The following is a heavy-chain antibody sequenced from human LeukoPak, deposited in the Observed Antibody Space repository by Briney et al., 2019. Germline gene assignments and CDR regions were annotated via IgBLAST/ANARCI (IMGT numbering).Heavy chain of an antibody. J-gene: IGHJ6*04. D-gene: IGHD2/OR15-2a*01. CDR1: GFTFSSYG. CDR3: ARDSRIDRSPLYGMDV. CDR2: IWYDGSNK. V-gene: IGHV3-33*01. Sequence: EGSLRLSCAASGFTFSSYGMHWVRQAPGKGLEWVAVIWYDGSNKYYADSVKGRFTISRDNSKNTLYLQMNSLRAEDTAVYYCARDSRIDRSPLYGMDVWGKGTTVTVSS.